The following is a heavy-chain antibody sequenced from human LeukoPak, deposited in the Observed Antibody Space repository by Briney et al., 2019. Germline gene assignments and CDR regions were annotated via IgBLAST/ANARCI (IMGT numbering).Heavy chain of an antibody. V-gene: IGHV3-74*01. CDR3: ARGEAAAHFDY. J-gene: IGHJ4*02. CDR1: GFTFSSYW. D-gene: IGHD6-13*01. Sequence: GGSLRLSCAASGFTFSSYWMHWVRQAPGKGLVWVSRINTDGSSTSYADSVKGRFTISRDNAKNTLDLQMNSLRAEDTAVYYCARGEAAAHFDYWGQGTLVTVSS. CDR2: INTDGSST.